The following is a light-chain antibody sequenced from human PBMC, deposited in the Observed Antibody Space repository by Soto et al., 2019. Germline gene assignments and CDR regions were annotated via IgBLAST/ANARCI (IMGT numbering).Light chain of an antibody. CDR2: GAT. CDR1: QRVRRC. V-gene: IGKV3-20*01. CDR3: QQYGRPSRT. J-gene: IGKJ1*01. Sequence: EIVLTQSPGSLSLSPGERATLSCRASQRVRRCLAWYQQKPGQAPRLLIYGATSSATRLPDRFSGSGSGTDFTLTISRLEPEDFAVYYCQQYGRPSRTFGQGTKVEIK.